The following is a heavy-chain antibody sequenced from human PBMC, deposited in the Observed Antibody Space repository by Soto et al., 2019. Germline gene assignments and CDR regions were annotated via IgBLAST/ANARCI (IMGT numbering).Heavy chain of an antibody. CDR1: GSLPVGSLSTYF. V-gene: IGHV4-34*01. D-gene: IGHD3-3*01. CDR3: ARARFSQWSQDYYGLDV. Sequence: SETLSLTCGLSGSLPVGSLSTYFWTWIRQPPGKGLEWIGEINHSGSPNYSPSLRGRVAISLDTSKKQFSLNLSSVTAADTAVYFCARARFSQWSQDYYGLDVWGQGTTVTVSS. J-gene: IGHJ6*02. CDR2: INHSGSP.